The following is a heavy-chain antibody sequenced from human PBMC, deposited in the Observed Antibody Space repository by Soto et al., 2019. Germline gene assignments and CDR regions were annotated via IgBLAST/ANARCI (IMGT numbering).Heavy chain of an antibody. J-gene: IGHJ4*02. CDR2: IYYSGST. V-gene: IGHV4-59*01. Sequence: PSETLSLTCTVSGGSISSYYWSWIRQPPGKGLEWIGYIYYSGSTNYNPSLKSRVTISVDTSKNQFSLKLSSVTAADTAVYYCARGYFTAAQDYWGQGTLVTVSS. CDR1: GGSISSYY. D-gene: IGHD3-9*01. CDR3: ARGYFTAAQDY.